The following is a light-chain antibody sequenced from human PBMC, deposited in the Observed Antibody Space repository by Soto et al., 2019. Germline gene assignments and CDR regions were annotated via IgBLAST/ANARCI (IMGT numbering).Light chain of an antibody. V-gene: IGKV3-11*01. Sequence: EVVMTQSPATLSVSPGERATLSCRASQSVSSNLAWYQQKPGQAPRLLIYGASTRATGLPARFSGSGSGTDFTLTISSLEPEDFAVYYCQQRSNWPPTFGQGTRLEIK. J-gene: IGKJ5*01. CDR2: GAS. CDR1: QSVSSN. CDR3: QQRSNWPPT.